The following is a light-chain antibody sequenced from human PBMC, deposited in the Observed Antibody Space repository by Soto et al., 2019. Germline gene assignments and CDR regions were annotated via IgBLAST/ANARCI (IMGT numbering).Light chain of an antibody. J-gene: IGKJ1*01. CDR1: QGINSY. CDR2: AAS. V-gene: IGKV1-9*01. CDR3: QQLNSYPRT. Sequence: DIQLTQSPSVLSASVGARVTITCRASQGINSYLAWYQQKPGKVPKLLIYAASTLHSGVPSRFSGSGSGTDFTLTISSLQPEDFATYYCQQLNSYPRTFGQGTQVEIK.